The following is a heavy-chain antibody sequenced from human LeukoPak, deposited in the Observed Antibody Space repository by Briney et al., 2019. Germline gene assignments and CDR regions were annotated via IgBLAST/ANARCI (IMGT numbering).Heavy chain of an antibody. CDR2: IKQDGSDI. V-gene: IGHV3-7*03. J-gene: IGHJ4*02. CDR1: GFTFSRYW. CDR3: VKDDGWVQYAN. Sequence: GGSLRLSCAASGFTFSRYWMSWVRQAPGKGLQWVANIKQDGSDIYYVDSAKGRFTISRDNAKNALYLQMNSLSAEDAAVYYCVKDDGWVQYANWGQGTLVTVSS. D-gene: IGHD5-24*01.